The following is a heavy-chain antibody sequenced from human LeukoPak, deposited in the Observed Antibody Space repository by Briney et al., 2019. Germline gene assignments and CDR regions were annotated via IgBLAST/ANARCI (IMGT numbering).Heavy chain of an antibody. CDR1: GYTFSSYG. V-gene: IGHV1-18*01. CDR2: ISPYNGNT. CDR3: ARDRVQWSYGRSGSDY. Sequence: ASVKVSCKASGYTFSSYGVSWVRQAPGQGLEWMGWISPYNGNTNYAQKVQGRVTMTTDTSTSTAYMELRSLRSDDTAVYYCARDRVQWSYGRSGSDYWGQGPLVTVSS. J-gene: IGHJ4*02. D-gene: IGHD3-10*01.